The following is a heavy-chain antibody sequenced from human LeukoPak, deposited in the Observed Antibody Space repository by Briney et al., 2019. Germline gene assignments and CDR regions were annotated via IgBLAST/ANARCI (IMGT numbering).Heavy chain of an antibody. CDR1: GFTFSSYS. J-gene: IGHJ4*02. CDR3: ANANFDWLPRDY. CDR2: ISSSSSYI. V-gene: IGHV3-21*04. D-gene: IGHD3-9*01. Sequence: PGGSLRLSCAASGFTFSSYSMNWVRQAPGKGLEWVSSISSSSSYIYYADSVKGRFTISRDNAKNSLYLQMNSLRAEDTAVYYCANANFDWLPRDYWGQGTLVTVSS.